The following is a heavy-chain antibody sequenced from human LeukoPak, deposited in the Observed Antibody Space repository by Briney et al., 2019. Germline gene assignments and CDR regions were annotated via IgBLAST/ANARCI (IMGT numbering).Heavy chain of an antibody. CDR1: GGSISNYY. CDR2: IYDRLRT. CDR3: AGADRHDYGEDY. J-gene: IGHJ4*02. Sequence: SETLSLTCTVSGGSISNYYWSWVRQPPGKGLEWIGYIYDRLRTSYNPSLKSRVTMSVDTSKNQFSLKLTSVTAADTAFYYCAGADRHDYGEDYWGQGTLVTVSS. V-gene: IGHV4-59*12. D-gene: IGHD4-17*01.